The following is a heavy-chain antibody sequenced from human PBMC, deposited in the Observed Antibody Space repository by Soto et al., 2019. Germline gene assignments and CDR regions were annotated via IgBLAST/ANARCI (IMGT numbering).Heavy chain of an antibody. J-gene: IGHJ6*02. CDR1: GGSISSGGYS. D-gene: IGHD5-12*01. CDR3: ARLLRHNYYGMDV. CDR2: IYHSGST. Sequence: PSETLSLTCAVSGGSISSGGYSWSWIRQPPGKGLEWIGYIYHSGSTYYNPSLKSRVTISVDTSKNQFSLKLSSATAADTAVYYCARLLRHNYYGMDVWGQGTTVTVSS. V-gene: IGHV4-30-2*03.